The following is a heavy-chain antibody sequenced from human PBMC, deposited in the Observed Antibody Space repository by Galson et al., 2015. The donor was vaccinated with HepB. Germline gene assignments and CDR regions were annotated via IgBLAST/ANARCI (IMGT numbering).Heavy chain of an antibody. J-gene: IGHJ4*02. Sequence: SLRLSCAASGFTFNNYVMNWVRQSPGKGLEWVASISGSRGSTYYGGSVKGRFTISRDNSRNTVFLHMNRLRAEDTAVYYCAKNSGSNWFVPYHFDSWGQGTLVTVSS. D-gene: IGHD6-13*01. CDR3: AKNSGSNWFVPYHFDS. CDR1: GFTFNNYV. CDR2: ISGSRGST. V-gene: IGHV3-23*01.